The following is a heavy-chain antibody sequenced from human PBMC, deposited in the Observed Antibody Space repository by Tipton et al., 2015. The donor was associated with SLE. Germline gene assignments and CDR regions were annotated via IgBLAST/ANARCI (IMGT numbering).Heavy chain of an antibody. D-gene: IGHD3-3*01. V-gene: IGHV4-59*08. Sequence: TLSLTCTVSGGSIDYHYWSWIRQTPRKGLVYIGFIHYSGQTDSHPSLTSGVTLSLETSKNQFSLKLTSVTAADTAVYYCARGQGFWSEPLDSWGQGTLVTVSS. CDR2: IHYSGQT. CDR1: GGSIDYHY. J-gene: IGHJ4*02. CDR3: ARGQGFWSEPLDS.